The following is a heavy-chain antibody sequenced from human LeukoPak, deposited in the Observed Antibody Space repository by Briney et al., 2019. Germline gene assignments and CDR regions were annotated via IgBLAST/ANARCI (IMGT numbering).Heavy chain of an antibody. J-gene: IGHJ4*01. Sequence: TGESLKISCKGSGYSFATYWIGWVRQMPGKGLEWMGVIYPGDSDTRYSPSFQGQVTISADKSISTAYLQWSSLKASDTAMYYCARPTGLRFFDYWGQGTLVTVS. V-gene: IGHV5-51*01. CDR3: ARPTGLRFFDY. CDR2: IYPGDSDT. CDR1: GYSFATYW. D-gene: IGHD4-11*01.